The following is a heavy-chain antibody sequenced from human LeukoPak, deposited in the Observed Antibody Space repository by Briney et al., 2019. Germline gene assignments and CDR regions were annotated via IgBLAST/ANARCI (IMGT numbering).Heavy chain of an antibody. CDR3: ARDIDRYYADY. CDR1: GFTFSSYS. Sequence: GGSLRLSCAASGFTFSSYSMNWVRQAPGKGLEWVSYISSSSSTIYYADSVKGRFTISRDNAKNSLYPQMNSLRAEDTAVYYCARDIDRYYADYWGLGTLVTASS. J-gene: IGHJ4*02. V-gene: IGHV3-48*01. D-gene: IGHD3-3*01. CDR2: ISSSSSTI.